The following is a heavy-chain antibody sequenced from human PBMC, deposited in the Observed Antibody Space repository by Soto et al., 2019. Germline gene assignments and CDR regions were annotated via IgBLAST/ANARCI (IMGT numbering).Heavy chain of an antibody. CDR2: IYYTGST. CDR1: GGSVNSDSYY. V-gene: IGHV4-61*01. Sequence: PSETLSLTCTVSGGSVNSDSYYWSWIRQPPGKGLEWIGYIYYTGSTNYNPSLKSRVTISLDTSRNQLSLKLSSVTAAETAVSYSAREYANSPEAFDYWGQGARVTVAS. D-gene: IGHD2-2*01. CDR3: AREYANSPEAFDY. J-gene: IGHJ4*02.